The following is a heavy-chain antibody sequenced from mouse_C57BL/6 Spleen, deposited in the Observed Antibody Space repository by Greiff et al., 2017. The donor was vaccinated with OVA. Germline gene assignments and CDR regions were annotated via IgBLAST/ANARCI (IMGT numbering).Heavy chain of an antibody. Sequence: VQLQQPGAELVTPGASVKLSCKASGYTFTSYWMHWVKQRPGQGLEWIGEIDPSDSYTNYNQKFKGKSTLTVDKSSSTAYMQLSSLTSEDSAVYYCARSTGTYAMDYWGQGTSVTVSS. J-gene: IGHJ4*01. CDR3: ARSTGTYAMDY. V-gene: IGHV1-69*01. D-gene: IGHD4-1*02. CDR2: IDPSDSYT. CDR1: GYTFTSYW.